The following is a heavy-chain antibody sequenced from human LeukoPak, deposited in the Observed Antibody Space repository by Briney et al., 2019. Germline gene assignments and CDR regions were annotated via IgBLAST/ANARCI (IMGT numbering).Heavy chain of an antibody. CDR3: AKDPASGITIFGDSFDS. Sequence: PGGSLRLSCAASGFTFSSYAMSWVRQAPGKGLEWVSAISGSGDSTYYADSVKGRFTISRDNSKNTLYLQMNSLRAEDTAVYYCAKDPASGITIFGDSFDSWGQGTLVTVSS. CDR1: GFTFSSYA. CDR2: ISGSGDST. V-gene: IGHV3-23*01. J-gene: IGHJ5*01. D-gene: IGHD3-3*01.